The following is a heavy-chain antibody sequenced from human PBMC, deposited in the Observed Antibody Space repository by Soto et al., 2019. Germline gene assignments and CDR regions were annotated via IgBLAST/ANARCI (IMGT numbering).Heavy chain of an antibody. CDR1: GFILSGYD. V-gene: IGHV3-13*05. CDR2: IGTAGDP. D-gene: IGHD3-22*01. CDR3: ARAGYDSSGYYFYAMDV. Sequence: GGSLRLSCVASGFILSGYDMHWVRQATGEGLEWVSAIGTAGDPYYSGSVKGRFTISRGNAENSVYLQMNSLRAGDTAVYYCARAGYDSSGYYFYAMDVWGPGTTVTVSS. J-gene: IGHJ6*02.